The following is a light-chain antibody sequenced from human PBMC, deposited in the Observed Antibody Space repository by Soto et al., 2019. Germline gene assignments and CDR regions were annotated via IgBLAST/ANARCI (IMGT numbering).Light chain of an antibody. CDR1: VILLYSDENTY. J-gene: IGKJ4*01. V-gene: IGKV2-30*01. CDR3: KQPPPTPPT. CDR2: EVS. Sequence: LAVTVSLPTSISCTSSVILLYSDENTYLNWYQQRPGQPPRRLIFEVSNRDSGVPDRFCGSVSRTDFTLKISSAEAEDVVIYYCKQPPPTPPTFAGGTKVDI.